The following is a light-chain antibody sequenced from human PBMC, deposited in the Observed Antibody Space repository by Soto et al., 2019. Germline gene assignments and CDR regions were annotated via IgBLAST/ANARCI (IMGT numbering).Light chain of an antibody. CDR3: QQSYSTPWT. CDR1: QSISSY. CDR2: AAS. Sequence: DIQMTQSPSSLSACVGDRVTITCRASQSISSYLNWYQQKPGKAPKLLIYAASSLQTGVPSGFSGSGSGTDFTLTISSLQPEDFATYYCQQSYSTPWTFGQGTKVDI. V-gene: IGKV1-39*01. J-gene: IGKJ1*01.